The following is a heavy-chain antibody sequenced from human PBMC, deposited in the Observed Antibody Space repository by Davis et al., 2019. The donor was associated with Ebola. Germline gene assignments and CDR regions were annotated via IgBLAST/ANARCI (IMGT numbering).Heavy chain of an antibody. CDR3: TFLYSSGSNY. CDR1: GFTFDEYA. Sequence: SLKISCAASGFTFDEYAMHWVRQGPGKGLEWVSGISWNSGSIGYADSVKGRFTISRDNTKNSLYLQMNSLRAEDTAVYYCTFLYSSGSNYWGQGTLVTVSS. J-gene: IGHJ4*02. V-gene: IGHV3-9*01. D-gene: IGHD6-19*01. CDR2: ISWNSGSI.